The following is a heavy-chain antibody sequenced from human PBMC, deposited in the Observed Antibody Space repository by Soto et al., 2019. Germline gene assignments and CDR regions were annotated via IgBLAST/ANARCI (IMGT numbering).Heavy chain of an antibody. CDR3: ASRSSSWDYYYYYGMDV. CDR1: GGSISSSSYY. J-gene: IGHJ6*02. CDR2: IYYSGST. Sequence: PSETLSLTCTVSGGSISSSSYYWGWIRQPPGKGLEWIGSIYYSGSTYYNPSLKSRVTISVDTSKNQFSLKLSSVTAADTAVYYCASRSSSWDYYYYYGMDVWGQGTTVTVSS. V-gene: IGHV4-39*01. D-gene: IGHD6-13*01.